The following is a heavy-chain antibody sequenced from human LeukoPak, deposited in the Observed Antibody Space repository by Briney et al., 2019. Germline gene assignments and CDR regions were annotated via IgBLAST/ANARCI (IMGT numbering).Heavy chain of an antibody. CDR3: ARCPEPGLWFVELLRYNWFDP. J-gene: IGHJ5*02. D-gene: IGHD3-10*01. V-gene: IGHV4-34*01. CDR1: GGSLSGYY. CDR2: INHSGST. Sequence: SETLSLTCAVYGGSLSGYYWSWIRQPPGKGLEWIGEINHSGSTNYNPSLKSRVTISVDTSKNQFSLKLSSVTAADTAVYYCARCPEPGLWFVELLRYNWFDPWGQGTLVTVSS.